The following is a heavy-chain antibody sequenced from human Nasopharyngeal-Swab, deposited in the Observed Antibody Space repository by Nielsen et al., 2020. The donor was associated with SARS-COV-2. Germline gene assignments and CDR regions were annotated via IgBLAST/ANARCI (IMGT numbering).Heavy chain of an antibody. D-gene: IGHD2-15*01. CDR3: ARVSFRTSNIVVVPYYYMDV. Sequence: SETLSLTFTVSGCSISSYSGSWIPQPPGKGLEWIGDIYNNGDTNYNPSLKSRVTISVDTSKNQFSLKLSSVTAADTAVYYCARVSFRTSNIVVVPYYYMDVWGKGTTVTVSS. V-gene: IGHV4-59*01. CDR1: GCSISSYS. CDR2: IYNNGDT. J-gene: IGHJ6*03.